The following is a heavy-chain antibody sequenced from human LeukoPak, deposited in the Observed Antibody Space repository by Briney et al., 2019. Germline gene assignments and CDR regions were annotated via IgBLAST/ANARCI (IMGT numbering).Heavy chain of an antibody. CDR1: GYTFTGYY. D-gene: IGHD3-3*01. V-gene: IGHV1-2*06. CDR3: ARSLKMGREWLSYFDY. Sequence: ASVKVSCKASGYTFTGYYMHWVRQAPGQGLEWMGRINPNSGGTNYAQKFQGRVTMTRDTSISTAYMELSRLRSDDTAVYYCARSLKMGREWLSYFDYGGREPLAPVPS. J-gene: IGHJ4*02. CDR2: INPNSGGT.